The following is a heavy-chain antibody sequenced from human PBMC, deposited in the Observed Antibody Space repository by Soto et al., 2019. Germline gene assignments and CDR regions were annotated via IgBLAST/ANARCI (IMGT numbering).Heavy chain of an antibody. CDR3: AHRCYWFGGEDWFDP. V-gene: IGHV2-5*01. D-gene: IGHD3-10*01. Sequence: QITLKESGPTLVNPTQTLTLTCTFSGFSLSTSGVGVGWIRQPPGKALEWLAVIYWNEDKHFSPSLKSRLTSXKDPSKNQVVLTLTNVDPVDTATYYCAHRCYWFGGEDWFDPWGPGTLVTVSS. J-gene: IGHJ5*02. CDR2: IYWNEDK. CDR1: GFSLSTSGVG.